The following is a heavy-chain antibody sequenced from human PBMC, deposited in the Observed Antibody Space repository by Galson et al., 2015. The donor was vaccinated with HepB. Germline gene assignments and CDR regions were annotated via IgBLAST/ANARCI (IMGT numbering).Heavy chain of an antibody. CDR1: GGTFSDYA. Sequence: SVKVSCKASGGTFSDYAISWVRQAPGQGLEWMGRIIPMLGAAKLTQNFQGRVTITADKYTSTAYMELSSLRSEDTAVYYCARVTGNDAFDIWGQGTMVTVST. J-gene: IGHJ3*02. CDR3: ARVTGNDAFDI. D-gene: IGHD2-8*02. CDR2: IIPMLGAA. V-gene: IGHV1-69*04.